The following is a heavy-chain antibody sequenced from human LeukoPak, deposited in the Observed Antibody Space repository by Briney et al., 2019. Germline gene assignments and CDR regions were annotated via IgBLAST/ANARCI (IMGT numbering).Heavy chain of an antibody. J-gene: IGHJ4*02. CDR3: ARGSTVAALD. D-gene: IGHD4-23*01. CDR1: GFTFSSYW. V-gene: IGHV3-74*01. Sequence: GGSLRLSCAASGFTFSSYWMHWVRHAPGKGLVWVSRINSDASSTNYADSVKGQFTISRDNPKNTLYLQMNSLRAEDTAVYYCARGSTVAALDWGQGTLVTVSS. CDR2: INSDASST.